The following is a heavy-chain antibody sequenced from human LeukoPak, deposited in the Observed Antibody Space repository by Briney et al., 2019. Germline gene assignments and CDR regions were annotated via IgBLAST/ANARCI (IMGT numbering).Heavy chain of an antibody. CDR1: GFTFGDYA. V-gene: IGHV3-43D*03. D-gene: IGHD1-26*01. J-gene: IGHJ1*01. Sequence: QPGGSLRLSCEASGFTFGDYAMHWVRQAPGKGLEWVSLISWDGSSTYYADSVKGRFTISRDNSKNSLYLQMNSLRAEDTALYYCARPASLGSYYEEYFQHWGQGTLVTVSS. CDR3: ARPASLGSYYEEYFQH. CDR2: ISWDGSST.